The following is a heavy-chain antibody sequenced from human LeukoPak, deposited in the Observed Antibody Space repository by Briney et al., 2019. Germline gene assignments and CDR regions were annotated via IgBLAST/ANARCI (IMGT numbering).Heavy chain of an antibody. CDR3: ARVLGYCSGGGCSEYFQH. D-gene: IGHD2-15*01. J-gene: IGHJ1*01. Sequence: SETLSLTCTVSGGSISSYYWSWIRQPPGKGLEWIGYIYYSGSTNYNPSLKSRVTISVDTSKNQFSLKLSSVTAADTAVYYCARVLGYCSGGGCSEYFQHWGQGTLVTVSS. CDR1: GGSISSYY. CDR2: IYYSGST. V-gene: IGHV4-59*01.